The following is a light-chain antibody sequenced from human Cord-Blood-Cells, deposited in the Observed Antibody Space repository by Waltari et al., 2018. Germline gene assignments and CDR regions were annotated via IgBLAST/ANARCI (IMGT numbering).Light chain of an antibody. J-gene: IGLJ2*01. Sequence: QSALTQPASVSGSPGQSITISCTGTSSDVGSYNLVSWYQQHPGKAPKLMIYEGSKRPAGVSNRFSGSKSGNTASLTSSGLQVEDEADYYCCSYAGSSTVVFGGGTKLTVL. CDR2: EGS. V-gene: IGLV2-23*01. CDR1: SSDVGSYNL. CDR3: CSYAGSSTVV.